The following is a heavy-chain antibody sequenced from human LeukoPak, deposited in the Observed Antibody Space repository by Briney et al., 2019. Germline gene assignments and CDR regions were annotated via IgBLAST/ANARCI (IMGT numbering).Heavy chain of an antibody. D-gene: IGHD4-17*01. Sequence: ASVKVSCKASGYTLTDYYMHWVRQAPGQGLEWMGWINPHSGGTAHAQKFQGRVTITRDTSISTAYMELSRLRSDDTAVYYCARDYHGDSEDAFDIWGQGTMVTVSS. V-gene: IGHV1-2*02. J-gene: IGHJ3*02. CDR3: ARDYHGDSEDAFDI. CDR2: INPHSGGT. CDR1: GYTLTDYY.